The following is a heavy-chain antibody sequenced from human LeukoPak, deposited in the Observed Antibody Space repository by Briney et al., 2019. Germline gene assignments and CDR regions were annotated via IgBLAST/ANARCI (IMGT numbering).Heavy chain of an antibody. V-gene: IGHV3-73*01. D-gene: IGHD2-2*01. CDR2: IRSKANSYAT. CDR3: TRHVPLGYCSSTSCYAFDY. CDR1: GFTFSGSA. J-gene: IGHJ4*02. Sequence: PGGSLRLSCAASGFTFSGSAMHWVRQASGKGLEWVGRIRSKANSYATAYAASVKGRFTISSDDSKNTAYLQMNSLKTEDTAVYYCTRHVPLGYCSSTSCYAFDYWGQGTLVTVSS.